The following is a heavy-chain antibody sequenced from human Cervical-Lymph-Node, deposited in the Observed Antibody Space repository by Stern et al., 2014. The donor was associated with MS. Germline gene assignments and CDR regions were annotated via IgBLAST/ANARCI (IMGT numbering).Heavy chain of an antibody. D-gene: IGHD3-9*01. J-gene: IGHJ1*01. CDR2: IIPIFGTA. Sequence: VHLVESGAEVKKPGSSVKVSCKASGGTFSSYAISWVRQAPGQGLEWMGGIIPIFGTATYAQKLQGRVTITADKSPSTAYMELSSLRSEDTAVYYCARADYDILTGYYRAEYFQHWGQGTLVTVSS. CDR3: ARADYDILTGYYRAEYFQH. V-gene: IGHV1-69*06. CDR1: GGTFSSYA.